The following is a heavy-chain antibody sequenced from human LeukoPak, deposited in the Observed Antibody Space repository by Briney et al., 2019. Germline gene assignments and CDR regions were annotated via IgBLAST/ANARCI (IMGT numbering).Heavy chain of an antibody. Sequence: GGSLRPSCAASGFTFSSYWMSWVRQAPGKGLEWVANIKQDGSEKYYVDSVKGRFTISRDNAKNSLYLQMNSLRAEDTAVYYCARDLVAYYYDSSGPIDYWGQGTLATVSS. V-gene: IGHV3-7*01. CDR3: ARDLVAYYYDSSGPIDY. J-gene: IGHJ4*02. CDR2: IKQDGSEK. D-gene: IGHD3-22*01. CDR1: GFTFSSYW.